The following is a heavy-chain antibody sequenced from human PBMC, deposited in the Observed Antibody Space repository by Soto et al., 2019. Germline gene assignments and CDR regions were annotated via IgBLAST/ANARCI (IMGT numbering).Heavy chain of an antibody. Sequence: ESGGGLVQPGGSLRLSCEASGFTFTSYAMSSVRQAPGKALEWVSAISGSGGSTYYADSAKGRLTISRDNSKNTLYLQMNSLRAEDTAVYYCAKEWDSGYDRGVDYWGQGTLVTVSS. CDR3: AKEWDSGYDRGVDY. V-gene: IGHV3-23*01. CDR1: GFTFTSYA. J-gene: IGHJ4*02. D-gene: IGHD5-12*01. CDR2: ISGSGGST.